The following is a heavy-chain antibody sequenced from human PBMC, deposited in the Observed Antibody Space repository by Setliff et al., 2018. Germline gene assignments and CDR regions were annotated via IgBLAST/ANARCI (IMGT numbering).Heavy chain of an antibody. D-gene: IGHD3-16*01. V-gene: IGHV4-4*08. CDR1: GGSISSYY. CDR3: AGTPLGGYGRYYFDY. Sequence: PSETLSLTCTVSGGSISSYYWSWIRQPPGKGLEWIGYIYTSGSTNYNPSLKSRVTISVDTSKNQFSLKLSSVTAADTAVYYCAGTPLGGYGRYYFDYWGQGTLVTVSS. J-gene: IGHJ4*02. CDR2: IYTSGST.